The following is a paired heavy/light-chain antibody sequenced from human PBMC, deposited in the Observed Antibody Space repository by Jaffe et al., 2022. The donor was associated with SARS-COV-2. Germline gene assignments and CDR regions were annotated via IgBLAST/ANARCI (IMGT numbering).Heavy chain of an antibody. J-gene: IGHJ6*03. D-gene: IGHD6-13*01. Sequence: QVQLQQWGAGLLKPSETLSLTCAVYGGSLSGYLWSWIRQSPGKGLEWIGEVNAIGSTSYNPSLKSRVTISIDPSKNQFSLKLNSVTAADTAVYYCVRDDGSSLHNYYMDVWGKGTTVTVTS. CDR2: VNAIGST. CDR3: VRDDGSSLHNYYMDV. V-gene: IGHV4-34*01. CDR1: GGSLSGYL.
Light chain of an antibody. CDR2: DNN. CDR1: SSNIGNNY. V-gene: IGLV1-51*01. J-gene: IGLJ2*01. CDR3: GTWDTSLSAVV. Sequence: QSVLTQPPSVSAAPGQKVTISCSGSSSNIGNNYVSWYQQLPGTAPKLLIYDNNKRPSGIPDRFSGSKSGTSATLGITGLQTGDEADYFCGTWDTSLSAVVFGGGTKLTVL.